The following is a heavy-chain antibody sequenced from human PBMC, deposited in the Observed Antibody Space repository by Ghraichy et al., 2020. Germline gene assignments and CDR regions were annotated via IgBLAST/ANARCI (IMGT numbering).Heavy chain of an antibody. CDR1: GFTFSSYA. J-gene: IGHJ4*02. D-gene: IGHD6-6*01. V-gene: IGHV3-23*01. CDR3: AKDPYRYSSSSRSLNY. Sequence: GGSLRLSCAASGFTFSSYAMSWVRQAPGKGLEWVSAISGSGGSTYYADSVKGRFTISRDNSKNTLYLQMNSLRAEDTAVYYCAKDPYRYSSSSRSLNYWGQGTLVTVSS. CDR2: ISGSGGST.